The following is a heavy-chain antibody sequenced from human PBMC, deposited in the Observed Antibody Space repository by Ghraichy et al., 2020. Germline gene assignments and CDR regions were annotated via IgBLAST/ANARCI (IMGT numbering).Heavy chain of an antibody. Sequence: GESLNISCAASGFTFSSYAMSWVRQAPGKGLEWVSSISGTGSSTYYPDSVKGRFTISRDTSKSTLYLQVSSLRAEDTAVYYCATGSSSFDSWGQGTLVAVSS. D-gene: IGHD1-26*01. CDR2: ISGTGSST. CDR3: ATGSSSFDS. CDR1: GFTFSSYA. V-gene: IGHV3-23*01. J-gene: IGHJ4*02.